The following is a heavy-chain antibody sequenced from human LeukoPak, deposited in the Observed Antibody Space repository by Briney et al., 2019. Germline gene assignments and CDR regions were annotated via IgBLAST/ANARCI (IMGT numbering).Heavy chain of an antibody. V-gene: IGHV3-7*04. J-gene: IGHJ6*04. CDR1: GVTFSTYL. CDR3: AGGIAMVRGGDV. D-gene: IGHD3-10*01. CDR2: IKLEGGEK. Sequence: GGSLRLSCAASGVTFSTYLMTWVRQAPGEGLEWVSNIKLEGGEKNNVDTAKGAFTISTENAKNSLYLQKKRLREADNGQYNSAGGIAMVRGGDVWGKGTTVTVSS.